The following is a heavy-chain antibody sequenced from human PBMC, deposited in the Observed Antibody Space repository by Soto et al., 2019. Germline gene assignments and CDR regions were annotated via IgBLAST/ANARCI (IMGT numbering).Heavy chain of an antibody. CDR2: ISGSGGVT. Sequence: EVQLLESGGGLIQPGGSLRLSCAVSGFTFSTYAMSWVRQAPGKGLEWVSAISGSGGVTYYVDSVKGRFTISRDNSKNTLYLQINSLRAEDTAFYYCVRGLDSVDYWGQGTLVTVSS. CDR1: GFTFSTYA. CDR3: VRGLDSVDY. J-gene: IGHJ4*02. V-gene: IGHV3-23*01. D-gene: IGHD3-9*01.